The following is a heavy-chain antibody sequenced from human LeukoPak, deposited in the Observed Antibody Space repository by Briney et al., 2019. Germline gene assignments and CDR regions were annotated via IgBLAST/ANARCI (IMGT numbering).Heavy chain of an antibody. CDR1: GGSISIYY. CDR2: IYTSGST. V-gene: IGHV4-4*07. D-gene: IGHD1-1*01. CDR3: ARAPSSTTEFDY. Sequence: PSDPLSLPCTVSGGSISIYYWRWIRQPAGKGLEWIGRIYTSGSTNYTPSLKSRVTMSVDTSKNQFSLKLSSVTAADTAVYYCARAPSSTTEFDYWGQGTLVTVSS. J-gene: IGHJ4*02.